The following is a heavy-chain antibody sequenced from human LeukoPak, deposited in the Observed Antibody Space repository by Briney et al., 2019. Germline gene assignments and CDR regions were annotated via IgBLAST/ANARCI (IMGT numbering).Heavy chain of an antibody. CDR1: GYTFTGYY. CDR3: ARAHYGDYVLVDY. CDR2: INPNSGGT. V-gene: IGHV1-2*04. J-gene: IGHJ4*02. D-gene: IGHD4-17*01. Sequence: ASVKVSCKASGYTFTGYYMHWVRQAPGQGLEWMGWINPNSGGTNYAQKFQGWVTMTRDTSISTAYMELSSLRSEDTAVYYCARAHYGDYVLVDYWGQGTLVTVSS.